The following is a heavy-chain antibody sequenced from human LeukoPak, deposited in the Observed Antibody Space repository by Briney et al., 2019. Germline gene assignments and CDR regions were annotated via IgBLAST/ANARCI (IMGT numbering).Heavy chain of an antibody. CDR2: IYHSGST. Sequence: SETLSLTCTVSGGSISSGGYYWSWIRQPPGKGLEWIGYIYHSGSTYYNPSLKSRVTISVDRSKNQFSLKLSSVTAADTAVYYCARPKGWIWYYFDYWGQGTLVTVSS. CDR1: GGSISSGGYY. D-gene: IGHD5-12*01. V-gene: IGHV4-30-2*01. J-gene: IGHJ4*02. CDR3: ARPKGWIWYYFDY.